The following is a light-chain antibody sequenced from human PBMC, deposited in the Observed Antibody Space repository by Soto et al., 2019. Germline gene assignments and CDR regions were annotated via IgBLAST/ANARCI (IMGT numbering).Light chain of an antibody. Sequence: IHVTESPAALSSSKGDRVTITCRASQTISSWLAWYQQKPGKAPNLLIYDASTLERGVPSRFSGTGSGTEFTLTIVRLQPEDVATYYCQQYPFSPNPFGQGTRLEI. CDR3: QQYPFSPNP. CDR1: QTISSW. V-gene: IGKV1-5*01. J-gene: IGKJ5*01. CDR2: DAS.